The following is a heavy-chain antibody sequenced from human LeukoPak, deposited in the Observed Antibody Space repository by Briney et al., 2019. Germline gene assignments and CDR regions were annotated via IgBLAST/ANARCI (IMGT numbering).Heavy chain of an antibody. CDR2: ISNDGSKI. CDR3: AKGGVWSRFDY. Sequence: SGGSLRLSCTAPGLTFSRHGMHRVRQAPGKGLEWVSVISNDGSKIYYADSVKGRFTISRDNSKNSLYLQMNSLRVEDTAVYYCAKGGVWSRFDYWGQGTLVTVSS. D-gene: IGHD6-19*01. V-gene: IGHV3-30*18. J-gene: IGHJ4*02. CDR1: GLTFSRHG.